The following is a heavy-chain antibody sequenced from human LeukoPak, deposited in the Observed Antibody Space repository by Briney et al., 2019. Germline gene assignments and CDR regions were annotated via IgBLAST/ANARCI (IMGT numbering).Heavy chain of an antibody. CDR3: ARIEDYGGNSVNY. CDR2: IYYSGST. D-gene: IGHD4-23*01. Sequence: SETLSLTCTVSGGSISSYYWSRIRQPPGKGLEWIGYIYYSGSTNYNPSLKSRVTISVDTSKNQFSLKLSSVTAADTAVYYCARIEDYGGNSVNYWGQGTLVTVSS. J-gene: IGHJ4*02. CDR1: GGSISSYY. V-gene: IGHV4-59*01.